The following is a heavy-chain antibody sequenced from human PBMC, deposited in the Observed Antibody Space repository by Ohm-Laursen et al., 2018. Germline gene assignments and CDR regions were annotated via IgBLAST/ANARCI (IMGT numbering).Heavy chain of an antibody. J-gene: IGHJ4*02. CDR2: MNPNSGNT. CDR1: GYTFTSYD. Sequence: ASVKVSCKASGYTFTSYDINWVRQATGQGLEWMGWMNPNSGNTGYAQKFQGRVTMTRNTSISTAYMGLSRLRSDDTAVYYCARGAVTGTNGDYWGQGTLVTVSS. V-gene: IGHV1-8*01. CDR3: ARGAVTGTNGDY. D-gene: IGHD6-19*01.